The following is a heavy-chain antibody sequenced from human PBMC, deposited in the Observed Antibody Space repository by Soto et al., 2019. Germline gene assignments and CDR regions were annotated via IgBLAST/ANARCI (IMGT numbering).Heavy chain of an antibody. CDR1: GGSFSGYY. Sequence: NPSETLSLTCAVYGGSFSGYYWSWIRQPPGKGLEWIGEINHSGSTNYNPSLKSRVTISVDTSKNQFSLKLSSVTAADTAVYYCARQITMIVVVITHDAFDIWGQGTMVTVSS. CDR2: INHSGST. CDR3: ARQITMIVVVITHDAFDI. V-gene: IGHV4-34*01. D-gene: IGHD3-22*01. J-gene: IGHJ3*02.